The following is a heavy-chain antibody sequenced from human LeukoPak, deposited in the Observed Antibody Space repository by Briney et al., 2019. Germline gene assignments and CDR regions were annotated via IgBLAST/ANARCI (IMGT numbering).Heavy chain of an antibody. D-gene: IGHD3-10*01. J-gene: IGHJ4*02. V-gene: IGHV3-7*01. CDR2: IKQDGSEK. Sequence: GGSLRLSCAASGFTFSSYWLSWVRQAPGKGLEWVANIKQDGSEKYYVDSLKGRFTISRDNAKNSLYLQMNSLRVEDTAVYYCARDAYYGSGSYDYWGQGTLVTVSS. CDR3: ARDAYYGSGSYDY. CDR1: GFTFSSYW.